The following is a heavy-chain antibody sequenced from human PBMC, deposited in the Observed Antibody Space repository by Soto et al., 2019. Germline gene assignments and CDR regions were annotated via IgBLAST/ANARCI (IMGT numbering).Heavy chain of an antibody. J-gene: IGHJ4*02. D-gene: IGHD3-16*01. V-gene: IGHV3-9*01. Sequence: EVQLVESGGGLVQPGRSLRLSCVGSGFTFDDYGMHWVRQAQGKGLEWVSGISWDSGSIGYAESVKGRFTISRDNAKNALYLQMNSLRTEDTALYSCAKARGGIDYRGQGTLVTVSS. CDR3: AKARGGIDY. CDR1: GFTFDDYG. CDR2: ISWDSGSI.